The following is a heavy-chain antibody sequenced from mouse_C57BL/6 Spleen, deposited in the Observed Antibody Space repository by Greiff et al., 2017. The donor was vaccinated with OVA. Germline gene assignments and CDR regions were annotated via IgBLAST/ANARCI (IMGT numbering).Heavy chain of an antibody. Sequence: EVKLVESGGGLVQPGGSLSLSCAASGFTFTDYYMSWVRQPPGKALEWLGFIRNKANGYTTEYSASVKGRFTISRDNSQGILYLQMNALRAEDSATYYCASYGGRGDYAMDYWGQGTSVTVSS. D-gene: IGHD3-3*01. CDR1: GFTFTDYY. CDR3: ASYGGRGDYAMDY. V-gene: IGHV7-3*01. J-gene: IGHJ4*01. CDR2: IRNKANGYTT.